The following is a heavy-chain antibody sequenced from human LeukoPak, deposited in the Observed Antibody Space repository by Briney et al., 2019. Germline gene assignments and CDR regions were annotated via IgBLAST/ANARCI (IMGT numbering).Heavy chain of an antibody. J-gene: IGHJ4*02. CDR1: GFTFSNYW. CDR2: INTDGRST. V-gene: IGHV3-74*01. CDR3: AKANINAGDIYFDY. Sequence: SGGSLRLSCAASGFTFSNYWMHWVRQAPGKGLVWVSRINTDGRSTSYADSVKDRFTISRDNAKNTLYLQMNSLRAEDTAVYYCAKANINAGDIYFDYWGQGTLVTVSS. D-gene: IGHD3-10*01.